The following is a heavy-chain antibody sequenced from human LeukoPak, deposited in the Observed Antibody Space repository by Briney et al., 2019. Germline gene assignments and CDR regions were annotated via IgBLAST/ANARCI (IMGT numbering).Heavy chain of an antibody. CDR1: GGTFSSYA. CDR3: ARGDTYGVDY. Sequence: GASVKVSCKASGGTFSSYAISWVRQAPGQGLEWMGWINCHSGGTNHAQKFQGSVTMTRDPSISTAYMELTSLISDDTAVYYCARGDTYGVDYWGQGTLVTVSS. J-gene: IGHJ4*02. CDR2: INCHSGGT. D-gene: IGHD1-26*01. V-gene: IGHV1-2*02.